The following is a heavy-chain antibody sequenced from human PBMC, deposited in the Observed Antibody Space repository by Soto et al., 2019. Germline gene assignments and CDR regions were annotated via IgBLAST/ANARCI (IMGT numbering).Heavy chain of an antibody. J-gene: IGHJ6*02. CDR2: ISYDGYSR. D-gene: IGHD1-26*01. CDR3: AAIREVDV. CDR1: VFTFSIYA. Sequence: GGPLRVSCASSVFTFSIYAMHWVRQAPGKGLEWVALISYDGYSRWYADAVKGRFTISRDNSNNTLFLEMNSLRTDDTAVYFCAAIREVDVWGQGTTVTVSS. V-gene: IGHV3-30*03.